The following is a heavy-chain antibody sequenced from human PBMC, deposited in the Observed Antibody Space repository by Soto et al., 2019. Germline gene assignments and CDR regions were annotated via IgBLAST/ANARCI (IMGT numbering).Heavy chain of an antibody. CDR3: ARARGLGELLSIDY. Sequence: GGSLRLSCAASGFTFSSYAMHWVRQAPGKGLEWVAVISYDGSNKYYADSVKGRFTISRDNSKNTLYLQMNSLRAEDTAVYYCARARGLGELLSIDYWGQGTLVTVSS. J-gene: IGHJ4*02. CDR2: ISYDGSNK. D-gene: IGHD1-26*01. V-gene: IGHV3-30-3*01. CDR1: GFTFSSYA.